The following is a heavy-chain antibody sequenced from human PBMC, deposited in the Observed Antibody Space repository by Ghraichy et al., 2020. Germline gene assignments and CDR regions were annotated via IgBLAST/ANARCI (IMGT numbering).Heavy chain of an antibody. CDR3: ARDRGGADVFDF. D-gene: IGHD1-26*01. Sequence: GGSLRLSCAAAGFTFPIYSMNWVRQAPGKGLEWVSSISDSSSSIHYADSVKGRFTIYRDNAKNSLFLEMNSLRSEDTAVYYCARDRGGADVFDFWGQGTMVTVFS. CDR1: GFTFPIYS. J-gene: IGHJ3*01. CDR2: ISDSSSSI. V-gene: IGHV3-21*01.